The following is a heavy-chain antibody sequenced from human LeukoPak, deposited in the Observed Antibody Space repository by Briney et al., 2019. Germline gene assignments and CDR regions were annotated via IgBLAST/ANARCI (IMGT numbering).Heavy chain of an antibody. CDR1: GGSFSGNY. D-gene: IGHD3-10*01. CDR3: ARGNRRLGYYGSGSRLPYDS. Sequence: PSETLSLTCDVYGGSFSGNYWTWIRQPPGKGLEWLGEFTHLETTNYNPSLKSRVTVSVDTSKNQSSLRLTSVTAADTAVYFCARGNRRLGYYGSGSRLPYDSWGQGTLVTVSS. CDR2: FTHLETT. V-gene: IGHV4-34*01. J-gene: IGHJ5*02.